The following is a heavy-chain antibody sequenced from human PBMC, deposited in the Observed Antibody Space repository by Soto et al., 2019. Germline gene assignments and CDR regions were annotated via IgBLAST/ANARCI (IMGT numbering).Heavy chain of an antibody. CDR3: ARAMRWELQYFDY. J-gene: IGHJ4*02. CDR2: IIPIFGTA. Sequence: QVQLVQSGAEVKKPGSSVKVSCKAYGGTFSSYAISWVRQAPGQGREWMGGIIPIFGTANYAQKFQGRVTITADESTSTAYMELSSLSSEDTAVYYCARAMRWELQYFDYWGQGTLVTVSS. D-gene: IGHD1-26*01. V-gene: IGHV1-69*01. CDR1: GGTFSSYA.